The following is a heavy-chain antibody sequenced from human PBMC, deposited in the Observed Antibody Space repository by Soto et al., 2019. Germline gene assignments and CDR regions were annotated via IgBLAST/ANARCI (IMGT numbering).Heavy chain of an antibody. V-gene: IGHV3-30*18. D-gene: IGHD5-12*01. Sequence: LRLSCAASGFTFSSYGMHWVRQAPGKGLEWVAVISYDGSNKYYADSVKGRFTISRDNSKNTLYPQMNSLRAEDTAVYYCAKDQGWDIVGGSYFDYWGQGTLVTVSS. CDR2: ISYDGSNK. J-gene: IGHJ4*02. CDR3: AKDQGWDIVGGSYFDY. CDR1: GFTFSSYG.